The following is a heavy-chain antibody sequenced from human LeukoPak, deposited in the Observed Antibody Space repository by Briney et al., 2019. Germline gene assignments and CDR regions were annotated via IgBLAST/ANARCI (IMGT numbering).Heavy chain of an antibody. D-gene: IGHD2-15*01. CDR2: IYYSGST. Sequence: SETLSLTCTVSGGSVSGYYCSWIRQPPGKGLEWIGYIYYSGSTNYNPSLKSRVTISVDTSKNQFSLKLSSVTAADTAVYYCARGPYCSGGSCYPLGAFDIWGQGTMVTVSS. J-gene: IGHJ3*02. CDR1: GGSVSGYY. CDR3: ARGPYCSGGSCYPLGAFDI. V-gene: IGHV4-59*02.